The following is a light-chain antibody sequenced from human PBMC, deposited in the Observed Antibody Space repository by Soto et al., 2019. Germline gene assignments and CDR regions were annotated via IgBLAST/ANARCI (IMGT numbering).Light chain of an antibody. CDR1: ISNIGAGYD. CDR3: QSYARSLIGWL. Sequence: QAVVTQPPSVSGAPGQRVTISCTGSISNIGAGYDVHWYPQLPGTAPRLLVHGNTDRPSGVPDRFAGAKSGTSASLAITGLQAEYDCQSYARSLIGWLFGGGTKLSVL. J-gene: IGLJ2*01. V-gene: IGLV1-40*01. CDR2: GNT.